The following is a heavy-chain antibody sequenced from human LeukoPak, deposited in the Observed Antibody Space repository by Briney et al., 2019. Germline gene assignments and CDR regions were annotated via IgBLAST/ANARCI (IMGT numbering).Heavy chain of an antibody. CDR2: ISAYNGNT. Sequence: ASVKVSCKASGYTFTSYGISWARQAPGQGLEWMGWISAYNGNTNYAQKLQGRVTMTTDTSTSTAYMELRSLRSDDTAVYYCARLPSGDYGGGWFGPWGQGTLVTVSS. CDR1: GYTFTSYG. J-gene: IGHJ5*02. V-gene: IGHV1-18*01. D-gene: IGHD4-23*01. CDR3: ARLPSGDYGGGWFGP.